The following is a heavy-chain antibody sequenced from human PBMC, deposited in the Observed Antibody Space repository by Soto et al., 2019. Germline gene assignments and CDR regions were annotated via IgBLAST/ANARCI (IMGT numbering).Heavy chain of an antibody. CDR3: ARERSGRAVVFEI. V-gene: IGHV4-34*01. D-gene: IGHD2-15*01. CDR2: INHSGST. CDR1: GGSFSGYY. Sequence: PSETLSLTCSGYGGSFSGYYWSWIRQPPVKGLEWIGEINHSGSTNYNPSLKSRVTISVDTSKNQFSLKLSSVTAADTAVYYCARERSGRAVVFEICGK. J-gene: IGHJ6*03.